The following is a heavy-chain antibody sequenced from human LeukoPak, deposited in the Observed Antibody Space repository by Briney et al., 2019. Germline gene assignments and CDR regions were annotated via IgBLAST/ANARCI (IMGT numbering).Heavy chain of an antibody. CDR1: GFTFSSYG. CDR2: ISYDGSNK. V-gene: IGHV3-30*18. J-gene: IGHJ4*02. CDR3: AKDPEETYSSSWYYFDY. Sequence: PGGSLRLSCAASGFTFSSYGMHWVRQAPGKGLEWVAVISYDGSNKYYADSVKGRFTISRDNSKNTLYLQMNSLRAEDTAVYYCAKDPEETYSSSWYYFDYWGQGTLVTVSS. D-gene: IGHD6-13*01.